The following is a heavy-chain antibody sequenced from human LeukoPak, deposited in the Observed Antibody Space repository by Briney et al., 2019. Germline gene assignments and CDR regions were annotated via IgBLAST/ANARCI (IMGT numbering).Heavy chain of an antibody. CDR2: IYYSGST. V-gene: IGHV4-59*01. Sequence: SETLSLTCTVSGGSISSYYWSWIRQPPGKGLEWIGYIYYSGSTNYNPSLKSRVTISVDTSKNQFSLKLSSVTAADTAVYYCARVNYAILTGYYRFDYWGQGTLVTVSS. CDR1: GGSISSYY. D-gene: IGHD3-9*01. J-gene: IGHJ4*02. CDR3: ARVNYAILTGYYRFDY.